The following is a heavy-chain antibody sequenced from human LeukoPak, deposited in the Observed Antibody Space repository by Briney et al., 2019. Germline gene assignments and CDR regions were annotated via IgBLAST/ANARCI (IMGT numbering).Heavy chain of an antibody. CDR3: GRNAPFDY. V-gene: IGHV3-7*01. CDR2: INQDGSEK. CDR1: GFTYSTYW. Sequence: GGSLRLSCAASGFTYSTYWMSWVRQAPGKGLEWVVNINQDGSEKYYVDSVRGRFTISRDNAKNSLYLQMNSLRGEDTAVYYCGRNAPFDYWGQGTLVTVSS. J-gene: IGHJ4*02.